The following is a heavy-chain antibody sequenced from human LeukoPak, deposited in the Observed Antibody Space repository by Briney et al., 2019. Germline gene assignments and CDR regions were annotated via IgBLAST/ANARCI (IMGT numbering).Heavy chain of an antibody. J-gene: IGHJ4*02. D-gene: IGHD6-19*01. CDR3: ARRHSSGWKRRNYFDY. CDR2: IYYSGST. Sequence: SETLSLTCTVSGGSISSSSYYWGWIRQPPGKGLEWIGSIYYSGSTYYNPSLKSRVTISVDTSKNQFSLKLSSVTAADTAVYYCARRHSSGWKRRNYFDYWGQGTLVTVSS. V-gene: IGHV4-39*07. CDR1: GGSISSSSYY.